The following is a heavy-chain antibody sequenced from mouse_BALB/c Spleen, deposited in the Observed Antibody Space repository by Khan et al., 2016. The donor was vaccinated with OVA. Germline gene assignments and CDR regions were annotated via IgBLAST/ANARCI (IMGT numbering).Heavy chain of an antibody. V-gene: IGHV1-63*02. CDR3: TRRGAARATWDYFDY. D-gene: IGHD3-1*01. Sequence: QVQLKQSGAELVRPGTSVKMSCKAAGYTFTNYWIGWVKQRSGHGLEWIGDTYPGGGYTNYNEKFKGKATLTADTSSSTAYMQLSGLTTEDSAIYYYTRRGAARATWDYFDYWGQGTTLTVSS. CDR2: TYPGGGYT. CDR1: GYTFTNYW. J-gene: IGHJ2*01.